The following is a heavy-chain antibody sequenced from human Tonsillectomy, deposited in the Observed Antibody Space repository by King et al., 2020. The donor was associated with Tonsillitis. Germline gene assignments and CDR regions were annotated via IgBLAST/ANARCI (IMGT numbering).Heavy chain of an antibody. J-gene: IGHJ2*01. CDR2: IYYSGST. V-gene: IGHV4-39*01. CDR1: GGSISSSSYY. Sequence: LQLQESGPGLVKPSETLSLTCTVSGGSISSSSYYWGWIRQPPGKGLEWIGSIYYSGSTYYNPSLKSRVTISVDTSKNQFSLKLSSVTAADTAVYYCARLNRWWYFDLWGRGTLVTVSS. D-gene: IGHD2-15*01. CDR3: ARLNRWWYFDL.